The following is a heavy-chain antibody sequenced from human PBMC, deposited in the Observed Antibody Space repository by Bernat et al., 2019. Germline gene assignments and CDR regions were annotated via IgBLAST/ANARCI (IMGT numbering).Heavy chain of an antibody. J-gene: IGHJ4*02. Sequence: EVQLVESGGGLVQPGGSLRLSCAASGFTFSNHWMHWVRQAPGKGLVWVSRINSDGSSTSYADSVKGRFTISRDNAKNTLYLQMSSLRVEDTAMYYCARYYCSGNDCYAVADYWGQGTLVTVSS. D-gene: IGHD2-2*01. CDR3: ARYYCSGNDCYAVADY. V-gene: IGHV3-74*01. CDR2: INSDGSST. CDR1: GFTFSNHW.